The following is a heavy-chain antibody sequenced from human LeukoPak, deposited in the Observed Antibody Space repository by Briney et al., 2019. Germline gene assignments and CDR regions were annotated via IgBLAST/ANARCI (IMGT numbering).Heavy chain of an antibody. CDR3: ARDGGYSYGLDY. Sequence: SVKVSCKASGGTFSSYAISWVRQAPGQGLEWMGGVIPIFGTANYAQKFQGRVTITADKSTSTAYMELSSLRSEDTAVYYCARDGGYSYGLDYWGQGTLVTVSS. D-gene: IGHD5-18*01. CDR2: VIPIFGTA. V-gene: IGHV1-69*06. CDR1: GGTFSSYA. J-gene: IGHJ4*02.